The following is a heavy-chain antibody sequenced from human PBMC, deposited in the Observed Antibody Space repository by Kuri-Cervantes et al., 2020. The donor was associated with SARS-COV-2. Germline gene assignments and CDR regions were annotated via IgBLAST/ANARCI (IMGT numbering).Heavy chain of an antibody. D-gene: IGHD2-21*01. Sequence: ESLKISCAASGFTFSSYAMSWIRQTPGMGLEWIGQIDDSGATKYNPSLKSRVIVSMDKSKNQFSLKLSSVTAADTAVYYCARGGVVPVSFDYWGQGTLVTVSS. V-gene: IGHV4-34*01. CDR1: GFTFSSYA. CDR3: ARGGVVPVSFDY. J-gene: IGHJ4*02. CDR2: IDDSGAT.